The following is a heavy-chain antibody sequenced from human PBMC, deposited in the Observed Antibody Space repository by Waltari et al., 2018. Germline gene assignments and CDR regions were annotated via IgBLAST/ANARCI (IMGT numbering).Heavy chain of an antibody. CDR3: AREGRSIAPTGTRRKDFTFDY. D-gene: IGHD6-13*01. Sequence: QVQLQESGPGLVKPSETLSLTCAVSGFSISSGYYWGWIRQPPGRGLEWIGSIYHSGSTSYNPSLKSRATIAVDTSKNQFSLKLSSVTAADTAVYYCAREGRSIAPTGTRRKDFTFDYWGQGTLVTVSS. CDR2: IYHSGST. CDR1: GFSISSGYY. J-gene: IGHJ4*02. V-gene: IGHV4-38-2*02.